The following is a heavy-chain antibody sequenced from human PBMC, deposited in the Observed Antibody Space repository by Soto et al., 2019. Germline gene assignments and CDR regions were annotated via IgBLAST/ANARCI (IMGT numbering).Heavy chain of an antibody. CDR3: ASSYMTTVTTNGFDP. J-gene: IGHJ5*02. CDR1: GFTVSSNY. D-gene: IGHD4-17*01. CDR2: IYSGGST. V-gene: IGHV3-53*01. Sequence: EVQLVESGGGLIQPGGSLRLSCAASGFTVSSNYMSWVRQAPGKGLEWVSVIYSGGSTYYADSVKGRFTISRDNSKNTLYLQMNSLRAEYTAVYYCASSYMTTVTTNGFDPWGQGPLVTVSS.